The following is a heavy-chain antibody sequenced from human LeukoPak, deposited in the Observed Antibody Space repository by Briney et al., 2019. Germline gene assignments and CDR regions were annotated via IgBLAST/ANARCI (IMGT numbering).Heavy chain of an antibody. V-gene: IGHV3-74*01. J-gene: IGHJ4*02. Sequence: GGSLRLSCAASGFTFSTYWMHWVRQAPGKGLVWVSRINSAGSSTSYADSVKGRFTISRDNDKNTLFLQMNSLRAEDTAVYYCARSLSGSFDYWGQGTLVTVSS. CDR1: GFTFSTYW. D-gene: IGHD1-26*01. CDR3: ARSLSGSFDY. CDR2: INSAGSST.